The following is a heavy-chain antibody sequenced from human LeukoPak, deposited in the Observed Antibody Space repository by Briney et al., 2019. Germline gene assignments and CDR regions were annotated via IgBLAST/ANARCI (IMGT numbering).Heavy chain of an antibody. CDR2: IIPILGIA. D-gene: IGHD4-17*01. J-gene: IGHJ4*02. CDR3: AGERSTVTTWVHGVYYFDY. CDR1: GGTFSSYA. Sequence: ASVKVSCKASGGTFSSYAISWVRQAPGQGLEWMGRIIPILGIANYAQKFQGRVTITADKSTSTAYMELSSLRPEDTAVYYCAGERSTVTTWVHGVYYFDYWGQGTLVTVSS. V-gene: IGHV1-69*04.